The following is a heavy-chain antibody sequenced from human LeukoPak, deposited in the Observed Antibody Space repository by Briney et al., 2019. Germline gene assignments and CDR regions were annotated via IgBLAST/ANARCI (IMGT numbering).Heavy chain of an antibody. Sequence: SETLSPTCAVYNGSFSGYYWSWIRQSPEKGLEWIGEVNHGGDTNYNPSLRSRVTISLDTSKNHFSLKLRSVTAADTAIYNCGRAAWNGGGGFDPWGQGTLVTVSS. CDR2: VNHGGDT. D-gene: IGHD3-16*01. CDR3: GRAAWNGGGGFDP. CDR1: NGSFSGYY. J-gene: IGHJ5*02. V-gene: IGHV4-34*01.